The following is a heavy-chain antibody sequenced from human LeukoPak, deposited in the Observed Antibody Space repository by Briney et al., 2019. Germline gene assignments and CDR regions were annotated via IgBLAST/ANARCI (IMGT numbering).Heavy chain of an antibody. CDR1: GFTFSRYW. D-gene: IGHD3-16*02. CDR3: TRGYPIFDY. CDR2: INTDGSST. V-gene: IGHV3-74*01. J-gene: IGHJ4*02. Sequence: GGSLRLSCAASGFTFSRYWMHWVRQAPGKGLVWVSRINTDGSSTSYADSVKGRFTISRDNAKNTLYLQMNSLRVEDTAVYYCTRGYPIFDYWGPGTLVTVSS.